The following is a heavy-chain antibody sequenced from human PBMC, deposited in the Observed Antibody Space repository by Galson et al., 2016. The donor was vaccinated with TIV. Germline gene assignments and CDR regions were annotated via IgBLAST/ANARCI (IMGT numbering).Heavy chain of an antibody. CDR3: ARIAPLTVALNLWFDT. CDR1: GFSLSNARMG. D-gene: IGHD4-23*01. V-gene: IGHV2-26*01. J-gene: IGHJ5*02. Sequence: LVKPTQTLTLTCTVSGFSLSNARMGVSWIRQPPGKALEWLAHIFSSDKKSYSASLQSRLSISKDTSKSQVVLTMTNVDPIDTATYYCARIAPLTVALNLWFDTWGQGTPVTVSS. CDR2: IFSSDKK.